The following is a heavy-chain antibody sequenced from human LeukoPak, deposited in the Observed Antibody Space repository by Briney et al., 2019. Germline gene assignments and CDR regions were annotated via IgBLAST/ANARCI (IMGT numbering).Heavy chain of an antibody. D-gene: IGHD6-19*01. CDR3: ARGYSSGWSSNLDY. CDR2: IYYSGST. CDR1: GGSISSSSYY. Sequence: PSETLSLTCTVSGGSISSSSYYWGWIRQPTGKGLEWIGSIYYSGSTYYNPSLKSRVTISVDTSKNQFSLKLRSVTAADTAVYYCARGYSSGWSSNLDYWGQGTLVTVSS. J-gene: IGHJ4*02. V-gene: IGHV4-39*01.